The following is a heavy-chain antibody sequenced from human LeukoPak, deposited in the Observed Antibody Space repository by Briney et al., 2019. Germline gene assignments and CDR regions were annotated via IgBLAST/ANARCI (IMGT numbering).Heavy chain of an antibody. V-gene: IGHV4-59*12. CDR1: GGSISTYY. CDR3: ARGSITVVPAFDI. CDR2: IYYTGSA. Sequence: PSETLSLTCTVSGGSISTYYWSWIRQPPGKGLEWIGCIYYTGSANYNPSLKGRGTISVDTSKNQFSLKLTSVTAADTAVYYCARGSITVVPAFDIWGQGTMFTVSS. J-gene: IGHJ3*02. D-gene: IGHD3-16*01.